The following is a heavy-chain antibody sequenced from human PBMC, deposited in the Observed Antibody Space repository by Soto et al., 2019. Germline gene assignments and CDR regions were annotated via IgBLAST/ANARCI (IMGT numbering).Heavy chain of an antibody. CDR2: SIPIFGIA. D-gene: IGHD1-26*01. CDR3: ARDGGMHSGGIDY. J-gene: IGHJ4*02. V-gene: IGHV1-69*01. Sequence: QVQLVQSGAEVKKPGSSVKVSCKASGGTISSYSINWVRQAPGQGLEWMGESIPIFGIANYAQKFQGRVPITADESTSTAFMELSSLRSEGTAVYYCARDGGMHSGGIDYLGQGALFTVSS. CDR1: GGTISSYS.